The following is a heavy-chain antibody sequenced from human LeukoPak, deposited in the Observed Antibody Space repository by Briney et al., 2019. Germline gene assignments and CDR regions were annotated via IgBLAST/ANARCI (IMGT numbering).Heavy chain of an antibody. J-gene: IGHJ4*02. Sequence: ASVKVSCKASGYTFTSYGISWVRQAPGQGLEWMGWITTYNGNTHYAQKLQGRVTMTTETSTSTAYMDLRGLRSDDTAVYYCARGYDYGDYVGDFDYWGQGTLVTVSS. CDR2: ITTYNGNT. D-gene: IGHD4-17*01. V-gene: IGHV1-18*01. CDR1: GYTFTSYG. CDR3: ARGYDYGDYVGDFDY.